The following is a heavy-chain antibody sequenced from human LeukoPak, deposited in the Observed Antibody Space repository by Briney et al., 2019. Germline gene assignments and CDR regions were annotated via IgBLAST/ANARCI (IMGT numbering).Heavy chain of an antibody. J-gene: IGHJ6*03. CDR1: GYSFTTYW. V-gene: IGHV5-51*01. CDR3: ARRGSSPTLDYYYMDV. Sequence: GESLKISCKASGYSFTTYWIAWVRQMPGKGLEWMGIIYPGDSDTRYSPSFQGQVTISADQSISTAYLQWSSLKASDSAMYYCARRGSSPTLDYYYMDVWGKGTTVTVSS. CDR2: IYPGDSDT. D-gene: IGHD1-26*01.